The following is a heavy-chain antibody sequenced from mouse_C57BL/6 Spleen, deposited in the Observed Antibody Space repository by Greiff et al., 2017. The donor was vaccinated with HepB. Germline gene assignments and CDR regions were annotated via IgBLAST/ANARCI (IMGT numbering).Heavy chain of an antibody. J-gene: IGHJ3*01. Sequence: EVQLQQSGPELVKPGASVKISCKASGYTFTDYYMNWVKQSHGKSLEWIGDINPNNGGTSYNQKFKGKATLTVDKSSSTAYMELRSLTSEDSAVYYCARSDHGAWFAYWGQGTLVTVSA. V-gene: IGHV1-26*01. CDR3: ARSDHGAWFAY. CDR2: INPNNGGT. CDR1: GYTFTDYY.